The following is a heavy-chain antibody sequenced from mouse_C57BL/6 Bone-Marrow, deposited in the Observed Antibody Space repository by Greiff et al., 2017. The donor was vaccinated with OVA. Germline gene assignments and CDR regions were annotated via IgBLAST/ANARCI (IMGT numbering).Heavy chain of an antibody. V-gene: IGHV3-6*01. CDR2: ISYDGGN. CDR1: GYSITSGYF. D-gene: IGHD1-1*01. J-gene: IGHJ2*01. Sequence: EVKLQQSGPGLVKPSQSLSLTCSVSGYSITSGYFWYLIRQPPGNKLEWMAHISYDGGNNYNPSLKNRVTITRDTSKNQFFLKLYSVTTKDTATYSCASITTVGDYWGQGTALTVSS. CDR3: ASITTVGDY.